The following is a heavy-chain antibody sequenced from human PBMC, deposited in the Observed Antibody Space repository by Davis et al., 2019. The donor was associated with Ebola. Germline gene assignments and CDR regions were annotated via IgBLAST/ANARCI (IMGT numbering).Heavy chain of an antibody. V-gene: IGHV2-5*02. J-gene: IGHJ4*02. D-gene: IGHD1-7*01. Sequence: SGPTLVKPTQTLTLTCTFSGFSLSTRGVGVVWIRQPPGKALEWLVLIYWDDDKRYSPSLKSRLTITNDNSKNQVVLTMTSMDPVDTATYYCAQAYNWNYVYWGQGTLVTVSS. CDR2: IYWDDDK. CDR3: AQAYNWNYVY. CDR1: GFSLSTRGVG.